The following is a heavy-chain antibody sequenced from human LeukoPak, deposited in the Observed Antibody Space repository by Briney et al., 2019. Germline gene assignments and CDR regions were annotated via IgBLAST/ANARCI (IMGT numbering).Heavy chain of an antibody. V-gene: IGHV4-59*08. Sequence: SETLSLTCTVSGGSISSDYWTWIRQPPGKRLEWIGYIYYGGSTNYNPSLKSRITISVDTSKNQFSLRLSSVTAADTAVYYCARQGNGWPFYFDYWGQGTLVTVSS. CDR3: ARQGNGWPFYFDY. J-gene: IGHJ4*02. CDR2: IYYGGST. CDR1: GGSISSDY. D-gene: IGHD6-19*01.